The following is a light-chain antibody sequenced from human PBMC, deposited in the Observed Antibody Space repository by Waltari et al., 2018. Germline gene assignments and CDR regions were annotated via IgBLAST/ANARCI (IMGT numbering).Light chain of an antibody. CDR1: QYIAYW. Sequence: DIQMRQSPSTLSASVGGSVTISCRASQYIAYWVAWYQQKPGKPPKLLMYRASNLESGVPSRVSGSGSETEFALTISGLQPDDFATYYCQQYRSFPLTFGGGTNVEIK. J-gene: IGKJ4*01. V-gene: IGKV1-5*03. CDR3: QQYRSFPLT. CDR2: RAS.